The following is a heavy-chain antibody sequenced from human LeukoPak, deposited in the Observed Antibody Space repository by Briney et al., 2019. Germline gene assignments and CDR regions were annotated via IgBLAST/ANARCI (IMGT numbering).Heavy chain of an antibody. J-gene: IGHJ4*02. CDR1: GFSFSSHG. V-gene: IGHV3-48*02. D-gene: IGHD2-2*01. CDR3: TRAGYCSDASCYVPDY. CDR2: IDSTGTII. Sequence: GGSLRLSCAASGFSFSSHGMSWVRQAPGKGLEWVSYIDSTGTIIYYADSVKGRFTISRDNARSSLYLQMNSLTDEDTAVYYCTRAGYCSDASCYVPDYWGQGTLVTVSS.